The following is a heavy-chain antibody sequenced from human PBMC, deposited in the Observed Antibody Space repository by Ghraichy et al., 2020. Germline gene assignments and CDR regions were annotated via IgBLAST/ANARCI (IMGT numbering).Heavy chain of an antibody. D-gene: IGHD1-1*01. J-gene: IGHJ6*03. CDR1: GYTFTAYY. Sequence: ASVKVSCKASGYTFTAYYMHWVRQAPGQGLEWMGWINPKSGGTNYAQKFQGRVTMTRDTFISTAYMELSGLRSDDTAVYYCARIGTHYYVDVWGQGTTVIVSS. CDR2: INPKSGGT. V-gene: IGHV1-2*02. CDR3: ARIGTHYYVDV.